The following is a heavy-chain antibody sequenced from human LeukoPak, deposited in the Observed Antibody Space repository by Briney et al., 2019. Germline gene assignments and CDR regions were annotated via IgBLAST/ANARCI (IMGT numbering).Heavy chain of an antibody. CDR2: INPNSGGT. D-gene: IGHD4-17*01. Sequence: ASVKVSCKASGYTFTGYDMHWVRPAPGQGLDWMGCINPNSGGTNYAQQFQGRVTMTRDTSISTAYMELSRLRSDDTAMYYCARVDTTTVTTYGAFDIWGQGTMVTVSS. V-gene: IGHV1-2*02. CDR3: ARVDTTTVTTYGAFDI. CDR1: GYTFTGYD. J-gene: IGHJ3*02.